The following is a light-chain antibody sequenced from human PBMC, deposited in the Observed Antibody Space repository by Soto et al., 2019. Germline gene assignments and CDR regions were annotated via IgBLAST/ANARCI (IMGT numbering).Light chain of an antibody. CDR2: GAS. CDR3: QHYNNWPLT. Sequence: EIVMTQSPATLSVSPGERATLSCRASQSVSNNLAWYQQKPGQAPRLLIYGASTTATGIPARFSGSGSGTEFTLTINSPQSEDFAVYYCQHYNNWPLTFGGGTKVDIK. CDR1: QSVSNN. V-gene: IGKV3D-15*01. J-gene: IGKJ4*01.